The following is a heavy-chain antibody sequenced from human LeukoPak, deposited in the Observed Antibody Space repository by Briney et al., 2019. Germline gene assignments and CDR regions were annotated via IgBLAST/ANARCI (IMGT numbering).Heavy chain of an antibody. D-gene: IGHD3-10*01. CDR3: ARELDYSWGGVFDY. CDR1: GFTLSSDY. CDR2: IYRGGST. J-gene: IGHJ4*02. V-gene: IGHV3-53*01. Sequence: GGSLRLSCAASGFTLSSDYVSGVRQAPRKGLEGVSVIYRGGSTYYANSVKGRFTISRDNSKNTVYLQMNSLRAEDTAVYYCARELDYSWGGVFDYWGQGTLVTVSS.